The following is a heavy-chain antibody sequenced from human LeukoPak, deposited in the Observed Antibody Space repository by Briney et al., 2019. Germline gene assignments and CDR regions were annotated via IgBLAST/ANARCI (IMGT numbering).Heavy chain of an antibody. V-gene: IGHV3-48*02. D-gene: IGHD6-13*01. CDR1: GFTFSRYS. CDR2: ISNSGGTI. CDR3: AKEGEQRTSSSWYGIDY. J-gene: IGHJ4*02. Sequence: GGSLRLSYAASGFTFSRYSMNWVRQAPGKGLEWVSYISNSGGTIYYADSVKGRFTISRDNAKNSLYLQMNSLRDEDTAVYYCAKEGEQRTSSSWYGIDYWGQGTLVTVSS.